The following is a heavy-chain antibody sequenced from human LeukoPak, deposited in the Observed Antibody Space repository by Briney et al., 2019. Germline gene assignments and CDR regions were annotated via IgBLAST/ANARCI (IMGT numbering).Heavy chain of an antibody. CDR2: ISSGGGGT. V-gene: IGHV3-23*01. CDR1: AFTFNTYA. CDR3: AKKNGGYGDSSKIDY. J-gene: IGHJ4*02. D-gene: IGHD4-17*01. Sequence: GGSLRLSCAASAFTFNTYAMSWVRQAPGEGLEWVSGISSGGGGTYYADSVKGRFTISRDNSKNTLYLLMNSLRAEDTAVYYCAKKNGGYGDSSKIDYWGQGTLVTVSS.